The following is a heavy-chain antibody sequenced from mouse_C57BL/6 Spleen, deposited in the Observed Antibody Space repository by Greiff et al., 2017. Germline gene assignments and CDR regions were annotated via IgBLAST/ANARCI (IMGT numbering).Heavy chain of an antibody. V-gene: IGHV1-15*01. D-gene: IGHD2-3*01. Sequence: QVQLQQSGAELVRPGASVTLSCKASGYTFTDYEMHWVKQTPVHGLEWIGAIDPETGGTAYNQKFKGKAILTADKSSSTAYMELRSLTSEDSAVYYCTRLYDRSAWFAYWGQGTLVTVSA. J-gene: IGHJ3*01. CDR1: GYTFTDYE. CDR2: IDPETGGT. CDR3: TRLYDRSAWFAY.